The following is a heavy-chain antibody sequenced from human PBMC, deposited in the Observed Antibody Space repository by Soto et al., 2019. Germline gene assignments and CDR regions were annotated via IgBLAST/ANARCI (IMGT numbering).Heavy chain of an antibody. J-gene: IGHJ4*02. D-gene: IGHD3-22*01. Sequence: ASVKVSCKASGYTFTGYYMHWVRQAPGQGLEWMGWINPNSGGTNYAQKFQGRVTMTRDTSISTAYMELSRLRSDDTAVYYCARAEYYYDSSGYLVDYWGQGXLVTVYS. V-gene: IGHV1-2*02. CDR2: INPNSGGT. CDR1: GYTFTGYY. CDR3: ARAEYYYDSSGYLVDY.